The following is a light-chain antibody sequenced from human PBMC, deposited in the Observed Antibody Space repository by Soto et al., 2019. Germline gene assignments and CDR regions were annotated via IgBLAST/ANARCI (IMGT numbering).Light chain of an antibody. J-gene: IGKJ4*01. CDR2: EAS. CDR3: QQYNKWPLT. Sequence: EVVMTQSPATLSVSPGERATLSCRASQSVNSNLAWYQLKPGQAPRLLIYEASTRATGIPARFSGSGSGTEFTLTISSLQSADFAVYYCQQYNKWPLTFGGGTKVEIK. CDR1: QSVNSN. V-gene: IGKV3D-15*01.